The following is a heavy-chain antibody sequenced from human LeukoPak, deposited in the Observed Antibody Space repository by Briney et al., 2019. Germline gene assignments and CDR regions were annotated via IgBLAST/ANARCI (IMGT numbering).Heavy chain of an antibody. CDR1: GFTFDDYG. Sequence: PGGSLRLSCVASGFTFDDYGMSWVRQGPGKGLEWVSGINWNGGSTGYADSVKGRFTISRDNAKNSLYLQMNSLRAEDTALYYCAKEGAGSYPPHYYYYMDVWGKGTTVTVSS. J-gene: IGHJ6*03. V-gene: IGHV3-20*04. D-gene: IGHD1-26*01. CDR3: AKEGAGSYPPHYYYYMDV. CDR2: INWNGGST.